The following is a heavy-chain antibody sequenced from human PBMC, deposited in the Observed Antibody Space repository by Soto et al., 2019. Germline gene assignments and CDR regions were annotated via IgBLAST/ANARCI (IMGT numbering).Heavy chain of an antibody. V-gene: IGHV1-18*01. J-gene: IGHJ4*02. Sequence: ASVKVSCKASGYTFTSYGISWVRQAPGQGLEWMGWISAYNGNTNYAQKLQGRVTMTTDTSTSTAYMELRSLRSDDTAVYYCARDRIVDYYGSGSYYKPRYFDYWGQGTLVTVS. CDR3: ARDRIVDYYGSGSYYKPRYFDY. CDR1: GYTFTSYG. D-gene: IGHD3-10*01. CDR2: ISAYNGNT.